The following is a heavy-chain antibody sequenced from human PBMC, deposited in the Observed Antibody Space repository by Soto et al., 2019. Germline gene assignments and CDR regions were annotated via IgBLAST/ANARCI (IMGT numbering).Heavy chain of an antibody. CDR2: ISAGDGNT. CDR1: GFTLSNYV. J-gene: IGHJ5*02. D-gene: IGHD3-10*01. CDR3: SKGSYGSGNYYMRAKGNWFDP. Sequence: EVQLLESGGDLVQPGGSLRLSCAASGFTLSNYVMSWVRQAPGKGLEGVSSISAGDGNTYYADSVKGRFTISRDNSENTLYLQMRSLRADDTAVYYCSKGSYGSGNYYMRAKGNWFDPWGQGTLVTVSS. V-gene: IGHV3-23*01.